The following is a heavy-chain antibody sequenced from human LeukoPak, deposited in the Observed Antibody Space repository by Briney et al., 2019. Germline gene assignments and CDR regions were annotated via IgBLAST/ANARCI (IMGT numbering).Heavy chain of an antibody. J-gene: IGHJ4*02. Sequence: ASVKVSCKASGGTFSSYAISWVRQAPGQGLEWMGWMNPNSGNTGYAQKFQGRVTITRNTSISTAYMELSSLRSEDTAVYYCARRSGYSYYFDYWGQGTLVTVSS. CDR2: MNPNSGNT. V-gene: IGHV1-8*03. CDR3: ARRSGYSYYFDY. CDR1: GGTFSSYA. D-gene: IGHD3-3*01.